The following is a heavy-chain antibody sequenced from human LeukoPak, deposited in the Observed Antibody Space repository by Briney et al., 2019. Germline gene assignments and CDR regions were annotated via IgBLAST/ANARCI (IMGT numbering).Heavy chain of an antibody. V-gene: IGHV1-2*06. CDR2: INPNSGGT. D-gene: IGHD4-11*01. CDR1: GYTFTGYY. Sequence: GASVKVSCKASGYTFTGYYMHWVRQAPGQGLEWMGRINPNSGGTNYAQKFQGRVTMTRDTSINTAYMELSGLRSDDTAVYYCARPHTVLYNWFDPWGQGTLVTVSS. CDR3: ARPHTVLYNWFDP. J-gene: IGHJ5*02.